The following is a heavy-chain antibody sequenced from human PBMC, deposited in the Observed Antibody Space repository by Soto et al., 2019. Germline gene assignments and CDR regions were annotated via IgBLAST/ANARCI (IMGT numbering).Heavy chain of an antibody. CDR2: IYRTGST. D-gene: IGHD1-7*01. CDR1: GSSFTSNNW. CDR3: ASRDPGTSVDY. V-gene: IGHV4-4*02. J-gene: IGHJ4*02. Sequence: SETLSLTCAVSGSSFTSNNWWTWVRQPPGQGLEWIGEIYRTGSTNYNPSLKSRVTISLDKSENQFSLKVTSLTAADTAVYYCASRDPGTSVDYWGQGTLVTVSS.